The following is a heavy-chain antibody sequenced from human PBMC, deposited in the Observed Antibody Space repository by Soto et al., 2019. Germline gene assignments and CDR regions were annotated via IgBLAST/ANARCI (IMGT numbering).Heavy chain of an antibody. Sequence: GGSLRHSCAASGFTFSRDWMRWVRQVLGKGLMWVSRIISDGSGTSYADSVKGRFTISRDNARNTLYLQLNSLRAEDTAVYYCARGWEIKYYDSSGYLYWGQRTLVTVSS. D-gene: IGHD3-22*01. CDR3: ARGWEIKYYDSSGYLY. CDR2: IISDGSGT. CDR1: GFTFSRDW. V-gene: IGHV3-74*01. J-gene: IGHJ4*02.